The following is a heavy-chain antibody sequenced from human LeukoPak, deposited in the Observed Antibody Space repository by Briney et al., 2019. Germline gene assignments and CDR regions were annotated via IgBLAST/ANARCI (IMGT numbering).Heavy chain of an antibody. V-gene: IGHV1-69*13. Sequence: ASVKVSCKASGGTFSSYAISWVRQAPGQGREWMGGIIPIFGTANYAQKFQGRVTITADESTSTAYMELSSLRSEDTAVYYCARESFGELLSYFDYWGQGTLVTVSS. CDR3: ARESFGELLSYFDY. CDR1: GGTFSSYA. D-gene: IGHD3-10*01. CDR2: IIPIFGTA. J-gene: IGHJ4*02.